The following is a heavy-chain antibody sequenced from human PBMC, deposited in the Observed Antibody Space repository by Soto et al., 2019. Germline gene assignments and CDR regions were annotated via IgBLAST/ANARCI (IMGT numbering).Heavy chain of an antibody. V-gene: IGHV4-34*01. CDR1: GGSFSGYY. Sequence: SETLSLTCAVYGGSFSGYYWSWIRQPPGKGLEWIGEINHSGSTNYNPSLKSRVTISVDTSKNQFSLKLSSVTAADTAVYYCARRGRHCSSTSCYLAAAKVLGAFDIWGQGTMVTVSS. J-gene: IGHJ3*02. D-gene: IGHD2-2*01. CDR2: INHSGST. CDR3: ARRGRHCSSTSCYLAAAKVLGAFDI.